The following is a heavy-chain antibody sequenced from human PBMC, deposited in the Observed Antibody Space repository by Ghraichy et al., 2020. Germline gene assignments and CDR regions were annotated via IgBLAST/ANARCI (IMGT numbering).Heavy chain of an antibody. D-gene: IGHD3-22*01. V-gene: IGHV3-48*02. J-gene: IGHJ2*01. CDR1: GFTFSSYS. CDR2: ISSSSSNI. Sequence: GGSLRLSCAASGFTFSSYSMNWVRQAPGKGLEWVSYISSSSSNIYYADSVKGRFTISRDNAKNSLYLQMNSLRDEDTAVYYCARRYYDSSGYYWYWYFDLWGRGTLVTVSS. CDR3: ARRYYDSSGYYWYWYFDL.